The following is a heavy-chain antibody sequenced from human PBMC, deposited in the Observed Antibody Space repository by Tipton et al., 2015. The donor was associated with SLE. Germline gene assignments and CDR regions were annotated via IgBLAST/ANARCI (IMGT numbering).Heavy chain of an antibody. J-gene: IGHJ6*04. D-gene: IGHD2-2*01. CDR2: IIPRGVST. V-gene: IGHV1-46*01. CDR3: ARGGPYQRLPLCRDV. Sequence: QSGPEVKKPGASVKVSCKASGYNFTSYSLHWVRQAPGQGLEWMGIIIPRGVSTRYAQKFQGRVSMTRDTSTNTVYMELSSLRSEDTAVYYCARGGPYQRLPLCRDVWGKGPTVAVSS. CDR1: GYNFTSYS.